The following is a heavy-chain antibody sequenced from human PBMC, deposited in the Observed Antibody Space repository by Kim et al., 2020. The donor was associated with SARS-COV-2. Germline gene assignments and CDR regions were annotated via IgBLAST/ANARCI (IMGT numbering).Heavy chain of an antibody. D-gene: IGHD5-12*01. CDR3: ARDDRPTRDGYNTHYYYYYGMDV. CDR1: GFTFSSYA. Sequence: GGSLRLSCAASGFTFSSYAMHWVRQAPGKGLEWVAVISYDGSNKYYVDSVKGRFTISRDNSKNTLYLQMNSLRAEDTAVYYCARDDRPTRDGYNTHYYYYYGMDVWGQGTTVTVSS. V-gene: IGHV3-30*04. CDR2: ISYDGSNK. J-gene: IGHJ6*02.